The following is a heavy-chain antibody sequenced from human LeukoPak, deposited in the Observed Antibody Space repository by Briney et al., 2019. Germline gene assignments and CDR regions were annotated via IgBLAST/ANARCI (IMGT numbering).Heavy chain of an antibody. CDR2: IYDSGST. CDR1: GGSISGYY. CDR3: ARGCSAGTPHNWFDP. D-gene: IGHD6-19*01. Sequence: SETLSLTCTVSGGSISGYYWSWIRQPPGKGLEWVGYIYDSGSTNYTPSLKSRVTISVDTSKNQFSLKLSSVTAADTAVYYCARGCSAGTPHNWFDPWGQGTLVTVSS. V-gene: IGHV4-59*01. J-gene: IGHJ5*02.